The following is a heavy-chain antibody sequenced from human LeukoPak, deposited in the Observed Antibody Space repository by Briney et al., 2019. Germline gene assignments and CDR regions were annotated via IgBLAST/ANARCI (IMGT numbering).Heavy chain of an antibody. CDR3: AKDKYDCSGGSCYSFVDY. CDR2: ISYDGSNK. V-gene: IGHV3-30*18. J-gene: IGHJ4*02. Sequence: GGTLRLSCAASGFTFSSYGMHWVRQAPGKGLEWVAVISYDGSNKYYADSVKGRFTISRDNSKNTLYLQMNSLRAEDTAVYYCAKDKYDCSGGSCYSFVDYWGQGTLVTVSS. D-gene: IGHD2-15*01. CDR1: GFTFSSYG.